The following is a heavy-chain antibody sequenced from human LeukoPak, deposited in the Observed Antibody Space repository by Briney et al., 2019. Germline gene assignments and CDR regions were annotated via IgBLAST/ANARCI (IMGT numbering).Heavy chain of an antibody. J-gene: IGHJ4*02. CDR1: GFTFSDYY. V-gene: IGHV3-11*01. CDR3: AKSTYSSGRSTYYFDY. CDR2: ISSSGSTI. Sequence: PGGSLRLSCAASGFTFSDYYMSWIRQAPGKGLEWVSYISSSGSTIYYADSVKGRFTISRDNAKNSRYLQMNSLRAEDTAVYYCAKSTYSSGRSTYYFDYWGQGTLVTVSS. D-gene: IGHD6-19*01.